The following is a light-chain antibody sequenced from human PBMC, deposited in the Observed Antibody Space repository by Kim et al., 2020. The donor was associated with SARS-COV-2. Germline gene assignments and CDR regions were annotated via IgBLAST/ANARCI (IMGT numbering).Light chain of an antibody. CDR2: SES. J-gene: IGKJ4*01. Sequence: FPRDRVPLACRTRGSCTTSYASSPQNPRPAPRRLLYSESPSATDVTARCSGSGSGTEFTLPISSLQSEDFGVYYCQQYANWPPVTFGGGTKVDIK. CDR1: GSCTTS. V-gene: IGKV3-15*01. CDR3: QQYANWPPVT.